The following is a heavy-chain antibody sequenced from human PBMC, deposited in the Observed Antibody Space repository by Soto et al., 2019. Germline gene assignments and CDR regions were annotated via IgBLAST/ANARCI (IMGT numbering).Heavy chain of an antibody. V-gene: IGHV1-69*01. CDR3: GGVRGYSYGYSFDY. J-gene: IGHJ4*02. Sequence: QVQLVQSGAEVKKPGSSVKVSCKASGGTFSSYAISWVRQAPGQGLEWMGGIIPIFGTANYAQKFQGRVTITADESTSTGYMEVSRLRSEDTAVYFCGGVRGYSYGYSFDYWGQGTLVTVSS. D-gene: IGHD5-18*01. CDR2: IIPIFGTA. CDR1: GGTFSSYA.